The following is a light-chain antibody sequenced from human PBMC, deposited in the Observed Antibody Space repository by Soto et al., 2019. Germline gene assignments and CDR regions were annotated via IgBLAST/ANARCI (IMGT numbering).Light chain of an antibody. J-gene: IGKJ4*01. CDR1: QGVGRS. CDR3: QQYYYWPLT. V-gene: IGKV3-15*01. Sequence: EVLMTQSPATLSTSPGEGATLSCRASQGVGRSVAWYQQTPGQSPRLLIYSASTRASGVPARFSGSGSGTELTLTISSLQSEDFAVYSCQQYYYWPLTFGGGTKVEIK. CDR2: SAS.